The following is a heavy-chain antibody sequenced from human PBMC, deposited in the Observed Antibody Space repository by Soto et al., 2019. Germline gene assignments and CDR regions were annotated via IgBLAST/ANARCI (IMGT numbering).Heavy chain of an antibody. D-gene: IGHD4-17*01. CDR1: GYTFTSYD. V-gene: IGHV1-8*01. J-gene: IGHJ1*01. CDR3: ARETVTKCFQH. CDR2: MNPNSGNT. Sequence: QVQLVQSGAEVKKPGASVKVSCKASGYTFTSYDINWVRQATGQGLEWMGWMNPNSGNTVYAQKFQGRVTMTRNTSISTAYRELSSLRSGDRAVYYCARETVTKCFQHWGHGTLVTVSS.